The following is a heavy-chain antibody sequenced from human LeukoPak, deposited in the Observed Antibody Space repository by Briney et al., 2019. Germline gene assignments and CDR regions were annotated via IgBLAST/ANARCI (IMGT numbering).Heavy chain of an antibody. Sequence: GGSLRLSCAASGFTFSSYAMSWVRQAPGKGLEWVSAISGSGGSTYYADSVKGRFTISRDNSKNTLYLQMNSLRAEDTAVYYCAKDRLYYYGSGSYYNVLFDYWGQGTLVTVSS. CDR3: AKDRLYYYGSGSYYNVLFDY. D-gene: IGHD3-10*01. CDR1: GFTFSSYA. CDR2: ISGSGGST. J-gene: IGHJ4*02. V-gene: IGHV3-23*01.